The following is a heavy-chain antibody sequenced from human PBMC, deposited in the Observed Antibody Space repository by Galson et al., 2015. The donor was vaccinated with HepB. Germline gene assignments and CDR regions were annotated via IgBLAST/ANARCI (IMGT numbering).Heavy chain of an antibody. CDR3: ARAETVPAAKIYYYYYYMDV. Sequence: SLRLSCAASGFTFSSYSMNWVRQAPGKGLEWDSYISSSSSTIYYADSVKGRFTIFRDNAKNSLYLQMNSLRAEDTAVYYCARAETVPAAKIYYYYYYMDVWGKGTTVTVSS. V-gene: IGHV3-48*01. CDR2: ISSSSSTI. J-gene: IGHJ6*03. CDR1: GFTFSSYS. D-gene: IGHD2-2*01.